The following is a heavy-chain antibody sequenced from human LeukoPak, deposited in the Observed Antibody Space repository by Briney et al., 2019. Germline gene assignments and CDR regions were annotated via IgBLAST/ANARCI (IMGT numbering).Heavy chain of an antibody. Sequence: GASVKVSCKASGGTFSSYTISWVQQAPGQGLEWMGGIIPIFGTANYAQKFQGRVTITADESTSTAYMELSSLRSEDTAVYYCARDGRAVASGLMDVWGQGTTVTVSS. CDR3: ARDGRAVASGLMDV. CDR2: IIPIFGTA. J-gene: IGHJ6*02. V-gene: IGHV1-69*01. D-gene: IGHD6-19*01. CDR1: GGTFSSYT.